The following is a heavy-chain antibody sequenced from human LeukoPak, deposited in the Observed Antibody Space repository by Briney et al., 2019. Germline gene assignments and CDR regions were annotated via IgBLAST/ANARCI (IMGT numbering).Heavy chain of an antibody. D-gene: IGHD5-24*01. CDR3: ARGEVEMATIDY. Sequence: SETLSLTCAVYGGSFSGYYWSWIRQPPGKGLEWIGEINHSGSTNYNPSLKSRVTISVDTSKNQFSLKLSSVTAADTAVYYCARGEVEMATIDYWGQGTSVTVSS. CDR1: GGSFSGYY. J-gene: IGHJ4*02. V-gene: IGHV4-34*01. CDR2: INHSGST.